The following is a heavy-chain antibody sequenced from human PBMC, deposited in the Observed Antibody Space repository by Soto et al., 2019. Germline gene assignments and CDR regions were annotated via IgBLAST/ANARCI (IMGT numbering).Heavy chain of an antibody. CDR2: ISYDGSNK. Sequence: VGSLRLSCASSVFTFSSYGMHWVRHAPGKGLEWVAVISYDGSNKYYADSVKGRFTISRDNSKNTLYLQMNSLRAEDTAVYYCAKAKIAADGPSFDYWGQGTLVTVSS. CDR3: AKAKIAADGPSFDY. V-gene: IGHV3-30*18. D-gene: IGHD6-13*01. CDR1: VFTFSSYG. J-gene: IGHJ4*02.